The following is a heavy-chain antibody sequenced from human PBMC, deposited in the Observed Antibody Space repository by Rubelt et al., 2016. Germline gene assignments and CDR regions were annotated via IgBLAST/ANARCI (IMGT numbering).Heavy chain of an antibody. CDR2: FDPEDGET. J-gene: IGHJ4*02. Sequence: QAPGKGLEWMGGFDPEDGETIYAQKFQGRVTMTEDTSTDTAYMELNSLRAEDTAVYYCARDTLRFWSGYSFVDYWGQGTLVTVSS. CDR3: ARDTLRFWSGYSFVDY. V-gene: IGHV1-24*01. D-gene: IGHD3-3*01.